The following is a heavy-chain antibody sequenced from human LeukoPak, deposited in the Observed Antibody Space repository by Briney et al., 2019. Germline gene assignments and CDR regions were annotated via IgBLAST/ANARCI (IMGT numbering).Heavy chain of an antibody. CDR1: GYTLSELS. CDR2: LDPNDGET. D-gene: IGHD3-3*01. J-gene: IGHJ4*02. Sequence: ASVKVSCKVSGYTLSELSIHWVRQAPGKGLEWVGGLDPNDGETIYAQKFQSRVIMTEDTSTDTAYMELSSLRSEDTAVFYCAASFLRFSPDFNYWGQGTLVTVSS. CDR3: AASFLRFSPDFNY. V-gene: IGHV1-24*01.